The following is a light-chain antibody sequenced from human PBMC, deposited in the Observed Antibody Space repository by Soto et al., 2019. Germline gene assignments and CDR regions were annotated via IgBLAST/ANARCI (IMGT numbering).Light chain of an antibody. V-gene: IGKV1-5*01. CDR1: KRMSGW. CDR3: QQYNCHSRT. Sequence: KMTQSPSSLSASVGDTVTITCRASKRMSGWLAWHQRKPGKAHKLMIYDVFVLKRGVPPRFSGSGSGTEFTLTSGIQQHDDFTTYCCQQYNCHSRTLGEGTKV. J-gene: IGKJ4*02. CDR2: DVF.